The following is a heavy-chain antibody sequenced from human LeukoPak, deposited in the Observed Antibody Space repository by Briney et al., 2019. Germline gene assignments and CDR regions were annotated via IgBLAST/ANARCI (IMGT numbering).Heavy chain of an antibody. J-gene: IGHJ4*02. D-gene: IGHD5-24*01. Sequence: SETLSLTCSVSGDSLSTYYWAWIRQSAGKGLEWIGRISASGNTQYNPPLKSRVTMSVDTSNNQFPLKLTSVTAADTAVYYCARRPIGERWLQFPFDYWGQGTLVTVSS. V-gene: IGHV4-4*07. CDR1: GDSLSTYY. CDR3: ARRPIGERWLQFPFDY. CDR2: ISASGNT.